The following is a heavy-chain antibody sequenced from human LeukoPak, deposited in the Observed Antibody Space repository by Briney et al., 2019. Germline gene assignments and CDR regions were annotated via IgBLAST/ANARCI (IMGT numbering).Heavy chain of an antibody. CDR1: GFTFTTYA. CDR3: AKDAAGTCSGARCYYFDS. CDR2: FSGSVDTT. J-gene: IGHJ4*02. V-gene: IGHV3-23*01. D-gene: IGHD2-15*01. Sequence: GGSLRLSCAASGFTFTTYAMSWVRQTPGKGLEWVSTFSGSVDTTYHADSVKGRFTISIDNSKNTVYLQMNSLRAEDTAVYYCAKDAAGTCSGARCYYFDSWGQGTPATVSS.